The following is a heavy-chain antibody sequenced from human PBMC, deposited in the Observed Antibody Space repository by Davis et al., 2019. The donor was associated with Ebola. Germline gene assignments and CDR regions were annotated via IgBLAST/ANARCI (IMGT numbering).Heavy chain of an antibody. J-gene: IGHJ4*02. D-gene: IGHD5-12*01. V-gene: IGHV6-1*01. CDR1: GDSVPSNSAA. CDR3: ARDPDIVATIGPFDY. Sequence: SQTLSLTCAISGDSVPSNSAAWNWIRQSPSRGLEWLGRAYYRSKWYNDSAVSVKSRITINPDTSKNQFSLQLNSVTPEDTAVYYCARDPDIVATIGPFDYWGQGTLVTVSS. CDR2: AYYRSKWYN.